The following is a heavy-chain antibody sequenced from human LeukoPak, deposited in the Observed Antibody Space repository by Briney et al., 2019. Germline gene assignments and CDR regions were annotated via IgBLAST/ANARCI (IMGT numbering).Heavy chain of an antibody. CDR2: INPNSGGT. CDR3: ARDLFARDGYNYDDFY. CDR1: GYSFTAYY. Sequence: GASVKVSCKASGYSFTAYYMHWVRQAPGQGLEYMGWINPNSGGTNSSQKFQDRVTLTRDTSISTAYMELSSLTSDDTAVYYCARDLFARDGYNYDDFYWGQGTLVTVSS. J-gene: IGHJ4*02. V-gene: IGHV1-2*02. D-gene: IGHD5-24*01.